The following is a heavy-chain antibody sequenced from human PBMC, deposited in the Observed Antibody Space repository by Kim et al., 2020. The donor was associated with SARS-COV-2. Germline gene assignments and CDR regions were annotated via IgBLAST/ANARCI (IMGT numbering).Heavy chain of an antibody. Sequence: GGSLRLSCAASGFTFSSYSMNWVRQAPGKGLEWVSYISSSSSTIYYADSVKGRFTISRDNAKNSLYLQMNSLRDEDTAVYYCARGHDWIAVAEGPNAFDIWGQGTMVTVSS. CDR2: ISSSSSTI. D-gene: IGHD6-19*01. V-gene: IGHV3-48*02. CDR3: ARGHDWIAVAEGPNAFDI. J-gene: IGHJ3*02. CDR1: GFTFSSYS.